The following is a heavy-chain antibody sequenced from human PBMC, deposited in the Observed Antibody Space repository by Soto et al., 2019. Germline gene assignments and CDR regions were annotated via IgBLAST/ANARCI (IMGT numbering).Heavy chain of an antibody. J-gene: IGHJ4*02. V-gene: IGHV3-23*01. CDR3: AKGTAVTTGDMAY. Sequence: EVQLLESGGGLVQPGGSLRLSCAASGFTFSSFAMTWVRQAPGKGLEWVSSLTGSGDSPYYADSVKGQFTISRDNTKNTLYLQMISLRAGDTSLYYCAKGTAVTTGDMAYWGQGTLVTVSS. D-gene: IGHD4-17*01. CDR1: GFTFSSFA. CDR2: LTGSGDSP.